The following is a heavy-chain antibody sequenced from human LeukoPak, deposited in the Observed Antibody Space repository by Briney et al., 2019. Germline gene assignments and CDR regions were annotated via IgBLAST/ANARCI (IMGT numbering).Heavy chain of an antibody. J-gene: IGHJ4*02. V-gene: IGHV3-7*01. CDR2: IKQDGSEK. D-gene: IGHD5-12*01. Sequence: GGSLRLSCAASGFTFSGYWMSWVRQAPGKGLEWVANIKQDGSEKYYVDSVKGRFTISRDNAKNSLYLQMNSLRAEDTAVYYCARDQGYAAFWGQGTLVTVSS. CDR1: GFTFSGYW. CDR3: ARDQGYAAF.